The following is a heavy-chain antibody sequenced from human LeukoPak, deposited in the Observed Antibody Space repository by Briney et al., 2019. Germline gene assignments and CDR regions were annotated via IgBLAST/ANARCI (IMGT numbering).Heavy chain of an antibody. CDR1: GFTFSNYE. CDR3: ARLGFCSDGSCYSLDY. V-gene: IGHV3-48*03. Sequence: GGSLRLSCAASGFTFSNYEMTWDRQAPGMGLEWVSYITSSGPTAFYADSVKGRFNISRDNAQNSLFLQMNNLTAEDTAIYYCARLGFCSDGSCYSLDYWGQGILVTVSS. D-gene: IGHD2-15*01. J-gene: IGHJ4*02. CDR2: ITSSGPTA.